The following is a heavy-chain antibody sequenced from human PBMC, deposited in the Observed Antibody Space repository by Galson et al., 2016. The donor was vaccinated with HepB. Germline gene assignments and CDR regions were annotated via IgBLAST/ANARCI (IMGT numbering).Heavy chain of an antibody. V-gene: IGHV4-59*08. Sequence: ETLSLTCTVSGVSISSYYLSWFRQPPEKGLEWIGSAFYSGITNYNPSLKSRVTISIDTSKNQFSLKLSSVTAADTAVYYCARGEGYNLYWGQGTLVTVSS. CDR1: GVSISSYY. J-gene: IGHJ4*02. CDR3: ARGEGYNLY. CDR2: AFYSGIT. D-gene: IGHD5-24*01.